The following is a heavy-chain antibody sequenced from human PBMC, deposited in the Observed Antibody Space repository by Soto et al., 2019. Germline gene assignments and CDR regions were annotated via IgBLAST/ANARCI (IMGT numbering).Heavy chain of an antibody. CDR3: AREQYNWKL. CDR1: GVSITNYY. D-gene: IGHD1-20*01. V-gene: IGHV4-59*01. J-gene: IGHJ4*02. CDR2: VYHTGNT. Sequence: QVQLQESGPGLVKPSETLSLTCSVSGVSITNYYWTWIRHSPGKGLEWIGYVYHTGNTYYNPSLRSRVTISLDTSKNQVSLGLRSVTAADTAVYYCAREQYNWKLWGQGTLVTVSS.